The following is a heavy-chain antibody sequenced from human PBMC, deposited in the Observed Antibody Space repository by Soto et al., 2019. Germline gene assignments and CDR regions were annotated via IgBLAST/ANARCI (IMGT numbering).Heavy chain of an antibody. V-gene: IGHV4-31*03. J-gene: IGHJ5*02. CDR3: AVMDPSWFDP. CDR1: GGSISSVGYY. D-gene: IGHD3-16*01. Sequence: QVQLQESGPGLVKPSQPLSLTCPVSGGSISSVGYYWSWTRQHPGKGLGWIGYIYYSGSTYYNPSLKSRVTISVDTSKNQFSLKLSSVTAADTAVYYCAVMDPSWFDPWGQGTLVTVSS. CDR2: IYYSGST.